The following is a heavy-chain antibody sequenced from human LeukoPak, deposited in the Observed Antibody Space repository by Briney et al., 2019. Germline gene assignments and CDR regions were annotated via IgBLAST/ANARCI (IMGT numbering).Heavy chain of an antibody. CDR3: AKALRIDHSGYDPESYYFDY. V-gene: IGHV3-30*18. CDR2: ISYDGSNK. Sequence: GGSLRLSCAASGFTFSSYGMHWVRQAPGKGLEWVAVISYDGSNKYYADSVKGRFTISRDNSKNTLYLQMNSLRAEDTAVYYCAKALRIDHSGYDPESYYFDYWGQGTLVTVSS. J-gene: IGHJ4*02. D-gene: IGHD5-12*01. CDR1: GFTFSSYG.